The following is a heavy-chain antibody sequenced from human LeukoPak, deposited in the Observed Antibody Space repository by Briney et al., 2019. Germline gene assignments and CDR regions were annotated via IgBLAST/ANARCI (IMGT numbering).Heavy chain of an antibody. CDR2: IGSNGRST. V-gene: IGHV3-64D*06. CDR1: GFTFDRFA. J-gene: IGHJ4*02. D-gene: IGHD6-19*01. CDR3: VNQISGWVY. Sequence: GGSLRLSCSASGFTFDRFAMHWVRPAPGKGLEYLSGIGSNGRSTHNADSVKGRFTISRDNSKNTLFLQMTSLRAEDTAVYYCVNQISGWVYWGQGTLVTVSS.